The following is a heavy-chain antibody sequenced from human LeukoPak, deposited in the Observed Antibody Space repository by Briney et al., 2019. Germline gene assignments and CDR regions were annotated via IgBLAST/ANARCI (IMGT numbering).Heavy chain of an antibody. CDR3: ARDKTRGLGYSYSKSGNYFDY. J-gene: IGHJ4*02. CDR1: GFTFSSYE. D-gene: IGHD5-18*01. CDR2: ISSSGSTI. Sequence: GGSLRLSCAASGFTFSSYEMNWVRQAPGKGLEWVSYISSSGSTIYYADSVKGRFTISRDNAKNSLYLQMNSLRAEDTAVYSCARDKTRGLGYSYSKSGNYFDYWGQGTLVIVSS. V-gene: IGHV3-48*03.